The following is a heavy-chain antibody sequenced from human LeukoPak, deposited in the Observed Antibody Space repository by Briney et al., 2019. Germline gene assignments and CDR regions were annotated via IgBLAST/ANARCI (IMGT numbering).Heavy chain of an antibody. CDR3: ARHLADRTDDAFDI. D-gene: IGHD3-22*01. Sequence: TGESLKISCKGSGYSFTSYWIGWVRQMPGKGLEWMGIIYPGDSDTRYSPSFQGQVTISADKSISTAYLQWSSLKASDTAMYCCARHLADRTDDAFDIWGQGTMVTVSS. V-gene: IGHV5-51*01. CDR1: GYSFTSYW. CDR2: IYPGDSDT. J-gene: IGHJ3*02.